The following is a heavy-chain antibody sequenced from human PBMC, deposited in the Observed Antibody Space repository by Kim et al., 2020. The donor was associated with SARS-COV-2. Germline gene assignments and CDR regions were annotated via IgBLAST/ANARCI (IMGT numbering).Heavy chain of an antibody. Sequence: SGPTLVKPTQTLTLTCTFSGFSLSTSGMCVSWIRQPPGKALEWLARIDWDDDKYYSTSLKTRHTISKDTSKNQVVLTMTNMDPVDTATYYCARITPAGLGADYWGQGTLVTVSS. CDR3: ARITPAGLGADY. CDR2: IDWDDDK. CDR1: GFSLSTSGMC. J-gene: IGHJ4*02. V-gene: IGHV2-70*11. D-gene: IGHD2-2*01.